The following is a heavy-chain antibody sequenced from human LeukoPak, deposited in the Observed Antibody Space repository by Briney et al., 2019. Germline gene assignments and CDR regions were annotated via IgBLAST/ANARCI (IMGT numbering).Heavy chain of an antibody. Sequence: GESLKISCKGSGYSVTSYWIGWVRQMPGKGLEWMGIIYPGDSDTRYSPSFQGQVTISADKSISTAYLQWSSLKASDTAMYYCARLLRNIAAAVYYFDYWGQGTLVTVSS. CDR3: ARLLRNIAAAVYYFDY. V-gene: IGHV5-51*01. D-gene: IGHD6-13*01. CDR1: GYSVTSYW. J-gene: IGHJ4*02. CDR2: IYPGDSDT.